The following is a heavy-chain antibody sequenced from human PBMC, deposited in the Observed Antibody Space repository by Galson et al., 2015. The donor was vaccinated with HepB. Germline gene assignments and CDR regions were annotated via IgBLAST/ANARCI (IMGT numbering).Heavy chain of an antibody. CDR3: AIWAPSQGPAVIFDV. D-gene: IGHD2-2*01. J-gene: IGHJ3*01. Sequence: QSGAEVKKPGESLRISCKGSGYSFPDYWISWVRQMPGKGLEWMARIDPSDSYTNYSPSFQGHVTISTDKSIDTAYMHWSSLKASDTAMYYCAIWAPSQGPAVIFDVWGQGTMVTVSS. V-gene: IGHV5-10-1*01. CDR2: IDPSDSYT. CDR1: GYSFPDYW.